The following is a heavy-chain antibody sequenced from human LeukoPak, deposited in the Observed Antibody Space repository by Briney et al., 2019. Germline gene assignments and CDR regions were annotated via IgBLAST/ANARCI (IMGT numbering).Heavy chain of an antibody. Sequence: GGSLRLSCAASGFTFSGYPIHWVRQAPGKGLEWVAVISYDGSNKYYADSVKGRFTISRDNSKNTLYLQMNSLRAEDTAVYYCAKGSVAAAGLYFDYWGQGTLVTVSS. CDR2: ISYDGSNK. V-gene: IGHV3-30-3*02. CDR3: AKGSVAAAGLYFDY. D-gene: IGHD6-13*01. J-gene: IGHJ4*02. CDR1: GFTFSGYP.